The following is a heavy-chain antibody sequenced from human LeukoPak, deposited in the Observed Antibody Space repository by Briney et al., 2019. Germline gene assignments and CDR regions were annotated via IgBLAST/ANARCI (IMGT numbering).Heavy chain of an antibody. CDR1: GGSFSGYY. D-gene: IGHD2-2*01. J-gene: IGHJ5*02. CDR2: INHSGST. CDR3: ASGAGGYCSSTTCLNWFDP. V-gene: IGHV4-34*01. Sequence: SETLSLTCAVHGGSFSGYYWGWIRQPPGKGLEWIGEINHSGSTNYNPSLKSRVTISLDTSKNQFSLKLSSVTAADTAVYYCASGAGGYCSSTTCLNWFDPWGQGTLVTVSS.